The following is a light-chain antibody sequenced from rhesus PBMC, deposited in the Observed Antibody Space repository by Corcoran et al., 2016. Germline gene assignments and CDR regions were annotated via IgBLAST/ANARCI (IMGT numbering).Light chain of an antibody. J-gene: IGKJ4*01. CDR1: QSLLSSNGYNY. V-gene: IGKV2-60*01. CDR2: YGS. Sequence: DIVMTQTPLSLPVTLGEPASISCRSSQSLLSSNGYNYLHWYLQKPGHSPQLLIYYGSNRASRVPDRVRGSGSGTDFTLKISRVEAEDVGVYYCMQALQTPLTFGGGTKVEIK. CDR3: MQALQTPLT.